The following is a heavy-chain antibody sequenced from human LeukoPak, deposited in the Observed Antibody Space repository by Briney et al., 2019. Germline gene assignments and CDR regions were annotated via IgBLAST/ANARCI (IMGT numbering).Heavy chain of an antibody. D-gene: IGHD6-6*01. J-gene: IGHJ5*02. CDR2: ISTENVNT. Sequence: ASVKVSCKASGYTFTSHGITWVRQAPGQRLEWMGWISTENVNTNYAQKLQGRVTMTRDMSTSTVYMELSSLRSEDTAVYHCARDGSSSGWFDPWGQGTLATVSS. CDR3: ARDGSSSGWFDP. CDR1: GYTFTSHG. V-gene: IGHV1-18*04.